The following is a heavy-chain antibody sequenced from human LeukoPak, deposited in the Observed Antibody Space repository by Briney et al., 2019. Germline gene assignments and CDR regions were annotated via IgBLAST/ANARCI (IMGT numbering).Heavy chain of an antibody. Sequence: PGGSLRLSCAASGFTLSSYGVHWVRQAPGKGLEWVAFIRFDGSNENYADSVKGRFTISRGTSKNTLYLQMNSLRAEDTAVYYCAKRGSYYYYMDVWGKGTTVTVSS. V-gene: IGHV3-30*02. D-gene: IGHD3-10*01. CDR2: IRFDGSNE. J-gene: IGHJ6*03. CDR1: GFTLSSYG. CDR3: AKRGSYYYYMDV.